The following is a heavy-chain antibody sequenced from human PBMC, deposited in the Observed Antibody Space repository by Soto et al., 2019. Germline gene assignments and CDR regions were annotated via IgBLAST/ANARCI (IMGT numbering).Heavy chain of an antibody. CDR2: ISSSSSYI. CDR3: ARSPTYYYDSSGYSLDY. J-gene: IGHJ4*02. Sequence: GGSLRLSCAASGFTFSSYSMNWVRQAPGKGLEWVSSISSSSSYIYYADSVKGRFTISRDNAKNSLYLQMNSLRAEDTAVYYCARSPTYYYDSSGYSLDYWGQGTLVTVS. CDR1: GFTFSSYS. V-gene: IGHV3-21*01. D-gene: IGHD3-22*01.